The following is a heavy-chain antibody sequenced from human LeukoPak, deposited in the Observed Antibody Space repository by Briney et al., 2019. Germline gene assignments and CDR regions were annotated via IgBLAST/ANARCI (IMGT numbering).Heavy chain of an antibody. CDR1: GGSISSYY. V-gene: IGHV4-4*07. Sequence: SETLSLTCTVSGGSISSYYWSWIRQPAGKGLEWIGRIYTSGSTNYNPSLKSRVTMSVDTSKNQFSLKLSSVTAADTAVYYCARDIDSPYYYDSSGYYYQRGFDYWGQGTLVTVSS. D-gene: IGHD3-22*01. CDR2: IYTSGST. CDR3: ARDIDSPYYYDSSGYYYQRGFDY. J-gene: IGHJ4*02.